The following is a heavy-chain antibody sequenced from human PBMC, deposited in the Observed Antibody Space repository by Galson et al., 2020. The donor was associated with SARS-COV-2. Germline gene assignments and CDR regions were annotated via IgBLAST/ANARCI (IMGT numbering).Heavy chain of an antibody. J-gene: IGHJ4*02. CDR2: ISADGLRT. CDR1: GFTFSTFA. D-gene: IGHD2-8*01. Sequence: GESLKISCAASGFTFSTFAMNWVRQAPGTGLEWVSTISADGLRTYYTDSVRGQFTISRDNSKNTLSLQMDSLRAEDTALYYCARMHCTTTTCTYFDYWGQGTLVTVSS. V-gene: IGHV3-23*01. CDR3: ARMHCTTTTCTYFDY.